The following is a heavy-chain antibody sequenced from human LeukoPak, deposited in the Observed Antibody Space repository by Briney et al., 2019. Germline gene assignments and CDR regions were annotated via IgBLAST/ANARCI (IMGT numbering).Heavy chain of an antibody. V-gene: IGHV1-2*02. CDR1: GYTFTDYY. J-gene: IGHJ5*02. CDR2: INPNSGVT. Sequence: ASVKVSCKASGYTFTDYYIHWVRQAPGQGLEWMGWINPNSGVTYYAQKFQGRVTLTRDTSINTAYMELSRLRSDDTAVYYCARDPASTPEGPTWGQGTLVTVSS. D-gene: IGHD2-2*01. CDR3: ARDPASTPEGPT.